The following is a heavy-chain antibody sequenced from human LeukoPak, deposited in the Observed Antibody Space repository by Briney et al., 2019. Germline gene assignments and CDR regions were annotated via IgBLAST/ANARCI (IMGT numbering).Heavy chain of an antibody. V-gene: IGHV5-51*01. Sequence: GGSLQISCKTSGYIFTTYWIGWVRQLPGTGLEWVGAIYPDDSDTRYSPSFQGQVFISADRSIRTAYLQWNTLKTSDTAMYYCVRQRGASATINHFDPWGQGTLVTVSS. CDR3: VRQRGASATINHFDP. CDR2: IYPDDSDT. D-gene: IGHD1-14*01. J-gene: IGHJ5*02. CDR1: GYIFTTYW.